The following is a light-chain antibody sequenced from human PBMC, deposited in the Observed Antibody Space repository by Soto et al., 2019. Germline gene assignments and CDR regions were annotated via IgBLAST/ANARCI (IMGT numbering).Light chain of an antibody. V-gene: IGKV3D-20*02. CDR3: QQRSNWPPD. Sequence: EIVLTQSPGTLSLSPGERATLSCRSSQRVGSSYLAWYQHKPDQTPKLLIYGASGRATGVPDRFSGSGSGTDFTLTISSLEPEDFAVYYCQQRSNWPPDFGQGTRLEIK. CDR1: QRVGSSY. CDR2: GAS. J-gene: IGKJ5*01.